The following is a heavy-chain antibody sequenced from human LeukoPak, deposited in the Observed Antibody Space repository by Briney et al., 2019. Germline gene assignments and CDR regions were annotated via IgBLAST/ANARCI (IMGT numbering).Heavy chain of an antibody. D-gene: IGHD6-13*01. V-gene: IGHV4-30-2*01. Sequence: SGTLSLTCAVSGGSISSGGYSWSWIRQPPGKGLEWIGYISHSGSTYYNPSLKSRVNISVDRSKNQFSLKLTSVTAADTAVYYCARYSSTWPYWYFDLWGRGTLVTVSS. CDR1: GGSISSGGYS. CDR3: ARYSSTWPYWYFDL. J-gene: IGHJ2*01. CDR2: ISHSGST.